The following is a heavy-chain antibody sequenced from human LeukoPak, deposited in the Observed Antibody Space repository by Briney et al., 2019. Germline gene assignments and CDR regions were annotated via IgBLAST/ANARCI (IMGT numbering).Heavy chain of an antibody. CDR2: IGPGGDI. CDR1: GFSFTAYS. V-gene: IGHV3-48*01. Sequence: GGSLRLSCAASGFSFTAYSMNWVRQAPGRGLEWIPYIGPGGDIYYADSVTGRFTVSRDTAKNSLYLQMNGLRGEDTAVYYCARRFDSWGQGTLVTVSS. J-gene: IGHJ4*02. CDR3: ARRFDS.